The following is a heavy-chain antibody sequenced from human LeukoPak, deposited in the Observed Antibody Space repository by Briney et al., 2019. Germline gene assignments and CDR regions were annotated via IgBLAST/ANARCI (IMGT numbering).Heavy chain of an antibody. J-gene: IGHJ3*02. Sequence: GASVKVSCKASGYTFTDYYIHWVRQAPGQGLEWMGRIIPILGIANYAQKFQGRVTITADKSTSTAYMELSSLRSEDTAVYYCARDGGGSYNAFDIWGQGTMVTVSS. V-gene: IGHV1-69*04. D-gene: IGHD1-26*01. CDR2: IIPILGIA. CDR3: ARDGGGSYNAFDI. CDR1: GYTFTDYY.